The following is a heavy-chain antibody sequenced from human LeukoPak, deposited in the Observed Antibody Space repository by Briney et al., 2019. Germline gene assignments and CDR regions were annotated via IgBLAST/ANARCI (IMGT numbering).Heavy chain of an antibody. CDR1: GYTFTSYG. J-gene: IGHJ6*02. Sequence: GASVKVSCKASGYTFTSYGISWVRQAPGQGLEWMGWISAYNGNTNYAQKLQGRVTMTTDTSTSTAYMELSRLRSDDTAVYYCARDPLRDPQLMIQNYYGMDVWGQGTTVTVSS. CDR2: ISAYNGNT. CDR3: ARDPLRDPQLMIQNYYGMDV. D-gene: IGHD3-16*01. V-gene: IGHV1-18*01.